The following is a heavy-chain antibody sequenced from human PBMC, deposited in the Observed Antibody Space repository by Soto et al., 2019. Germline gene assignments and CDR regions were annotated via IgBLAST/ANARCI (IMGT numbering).Heavy chain of an antibody. V-gene: IGHV3-30-3*01. CDR2: ISYDGSNK. CDR1: GFTFSSYA. J-gene: IGHJ5*02. D-gene: IGHD6-13*01. Sequence: GGSLRLSCAASGFTFSSYAMHWVRQAPGKGLEWVAVISYDGSNKYYADSVKGRFTISRDNSKNTLYLQMNSLRAEDTAVYYCSRGWYGSPWGQGTLVTVSS. CDR3: SRGWYGSP.